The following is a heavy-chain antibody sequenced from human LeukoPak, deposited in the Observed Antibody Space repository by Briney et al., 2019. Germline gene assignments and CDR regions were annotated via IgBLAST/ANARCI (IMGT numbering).Heavy chain of an antibody. CDR3: ARGGYGSGSYYNPYFDY. D-gene: IGHD3-10*01. J-gene: IGHJ4*02. CDR1: GGSISSGGYS. CDR2: IYHSGST. V-gene: IGHV4-30-2*01. Sequence: SQTLSLTCAVSGGSISSGGYSWSWIRQPPGKGLEWIGYIYHSGSTYYNPSLKSRVTISVDRSKNQFSLKLSSVTAADTAVYYCARGGYGSGSYYNPYFDYWGQGTLVTVSS.